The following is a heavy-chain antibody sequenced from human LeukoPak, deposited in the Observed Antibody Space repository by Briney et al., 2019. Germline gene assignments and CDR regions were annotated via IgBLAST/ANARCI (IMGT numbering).Heavy chain of an antibody. V-gene: IGHV1-18*01. Sequence: ASVKVSCKASGYTFTSYGISWVRQAPGQGLEWMGWISAYNGNTNYAQKLQGRVTMTTDTSTSTAYMELRSLRAEDTALYYCAKDFFGSGSSWYNYFDYWGQGTLVTVSS. D-gene: IGHD6-13*01. CDR3: AKDFFGSGSSWYNYFDY. CDR2: ISAYNGNT. J-gene: IGHJ4*02. CDR1: GYTFTSYG.